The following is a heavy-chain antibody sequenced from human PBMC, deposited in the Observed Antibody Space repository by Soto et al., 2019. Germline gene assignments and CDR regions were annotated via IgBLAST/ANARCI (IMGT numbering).Heavy chain of an antibody. V-gene: IGHV3-23*01. CDR2: ISGSGGST. D-gene: IGHD2-2*01. Sequence: EVQLLESGGGLVQPGGSLRLSCAASGFTFSSYAMSWVRQAPGKALEWVSAISGSGGSTYYADSVKGLFTISRDNSKNTLYLQVNSLRAEDTAVYYCAKVRGVVPAAREVDYWGQGTLVTVSS. J-gene: IGHJ4*02. CDR3: AKVRGVVPAAREVDY. CDR1: GFTFSSYA.